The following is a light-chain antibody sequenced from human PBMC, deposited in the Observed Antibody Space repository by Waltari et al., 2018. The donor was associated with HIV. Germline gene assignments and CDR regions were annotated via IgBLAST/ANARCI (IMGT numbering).Light chain of an antibody. CDR2: KAS. J-gene: IGKJ4*01. CDR3: QPYDTYPLT. V-gene: IGKV1-5*03. Sequence: DIQMTQSPSTLSASVGDRVTITCRASQSISGGLAWYQKRPGQAPKLLIYKASSLESGVPSRFSGSESGTEFTLAISSLQPDDCATYYCQPYDTYPLTFGGGTKVEIK. CDR1: QSISGG.